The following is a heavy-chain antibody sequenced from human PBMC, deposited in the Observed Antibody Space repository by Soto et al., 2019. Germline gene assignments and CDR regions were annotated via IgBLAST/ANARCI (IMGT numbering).Heavy chain of an antibody. D-gene: IGHD3-9*01. CDR3: AGHYDILSGCLVTDY. Sequence: SETLSLTCTVSGGSISSSSYYWGWIRQPPGKGLEWIGSIYYSGSTDYNPSLKSRVTISVDTSKNQFSLKLCSVTAAYSAVYYCAGHYDILSGCLVTDYWGQGTLVTVSS. V-gene: IGHV4-39*01. CDR2: IYYSGST. CDR1: GGSISSSSYY. J-gene: IGHJ4*02.